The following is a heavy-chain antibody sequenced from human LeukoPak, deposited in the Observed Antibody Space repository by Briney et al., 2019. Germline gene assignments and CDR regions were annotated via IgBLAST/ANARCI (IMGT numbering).Heavy chain of an antibody. CDR1: SGSIGSYY. Sequence: PSETLSLTCTVSSGSIGSYYWSWIRQPPGKGLEWIGYIYYSGSTSYNPSLKSRVTISVDTSKNQFSLKLSSVTAADTAVYYCAADLNYYDSSGYFVYWGQGTLVTVSS. V-gene: IGHV4-59*12. D-gene: IGHD3-22*01. CDR3: AADLNYYDSSGYFVY. J-gene: IGHJ4*02. CDR2: IYYSGST.